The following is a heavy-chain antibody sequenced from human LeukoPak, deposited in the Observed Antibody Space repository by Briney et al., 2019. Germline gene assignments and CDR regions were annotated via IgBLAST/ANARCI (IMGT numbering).Heavy chain of an antibody. CDR2: IKSKIDGGTT. J-gene: IGHJ4*02. CDR1: RFTFSDAW. CDR3: TTDYLVGATTYY. D-gene: IGHD1-26*01. Sequence: GGSLRLSCAASRFTFSDAWMSWVRQAPGKGLEWVGRIKSKIDGGTTDYAAPVKGRFTISRDDSKNTLYLQMNSLKIEDSAMYYCTTDYLVGATTYYWGQGTLVTVSS. V-gene: IGHV3-15*01.